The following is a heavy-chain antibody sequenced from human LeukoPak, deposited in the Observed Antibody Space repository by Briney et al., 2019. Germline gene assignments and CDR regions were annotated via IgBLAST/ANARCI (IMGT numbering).Heavy chain of an antibody. CDR1: GGSISGYY. CDR3: ARVKGYGGYVNY. D-gene: IGHD5-12*01. Sequence: PSETLSLTCTVSGGSISGYYWSWIRQPPGKGLEWIGYSYYSGSTNYNPSLKSRVTISVDTSKNQFSLKLSSVTAADTPVYYCARVKGYGGYVNYWGQGTLVTVSS. J-gene: IGHJ4*02. V-gene: IGHV4-59*01. CDR2: SYYSGST.